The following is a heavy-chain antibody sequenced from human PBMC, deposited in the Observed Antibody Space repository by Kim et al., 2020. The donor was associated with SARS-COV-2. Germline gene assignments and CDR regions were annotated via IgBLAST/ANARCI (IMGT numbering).Heavy chain of an antibody. J-gene: IGHJ6*02. Sequence: ITNYAASVKGRFTISRDNARNTLYLQMNSLRAGDTAVYYCARVVNYVMDVWGQGTTVTVSS. CDR2: IT. CDR3: ARVVNYVMDV. V-gene: IGHV3-74*01.